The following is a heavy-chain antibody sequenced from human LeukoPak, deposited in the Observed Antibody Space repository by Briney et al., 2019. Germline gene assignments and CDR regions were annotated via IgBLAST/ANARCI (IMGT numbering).Heavy chain of an antibody. Sequence: SETLSLTCTVSGGSISSYYWSWIRQPAGKGLEWIGRIYTSGSTNYNPSLKSRVTMSVDTSKNQFSLKLSSVTAADTAVYYRARGELGYCSSTSCYRLDPWGQGTLVTVSS. CDR2: IYTSGST. D-gene: IGHD2-2*02. J-gene: IGHJ5*02. CDR3: ARGELGYCSSTSCYRLDP. CDR1: GGSISSYY. V-gene: IGHV4-4*07.